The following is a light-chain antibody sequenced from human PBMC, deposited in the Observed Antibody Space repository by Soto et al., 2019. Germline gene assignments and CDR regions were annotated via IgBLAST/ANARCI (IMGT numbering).Light chain of an antibody. CDR2: GAS. CDR3: QQYHNWPPYT. Sequence: EPVLTQSHGTLSLSPGGRATLSCSASQSVSSSYLAWYQQKPGQAPRLLIYGASSRATGIPDRFSGSGSGTDFTLTISRLEPEDFAVYYCQQYHNWPPYTFGQGTKVDIK. J-gene: IGKJ2*01. CDR1: QSVSSSY. V-gene: IGKV3-20*01.